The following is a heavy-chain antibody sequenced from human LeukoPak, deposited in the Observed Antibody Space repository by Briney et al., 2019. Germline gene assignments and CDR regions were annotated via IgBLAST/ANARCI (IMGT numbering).Heavy chain of an antibody. D-gene: IGHD3-3*01. CDR1: GYTFTGYY. CDR2: INPNSGGT. J-gene: IGHJ6*02. V-gene: IGHV1-2*02. CDR3: ARDQAGVTIFGVDHYGMDV. Sequence: GASVKVSCKASGYTFTGYYTHWVRQAPGQGLEWMGWINPNSGGTNYAQKFQGRVTMTRDTSISTAYMELSRLRSDDTAVYYCARDQAGVTIFGVDHYGMDVWGQGTTVTASS.